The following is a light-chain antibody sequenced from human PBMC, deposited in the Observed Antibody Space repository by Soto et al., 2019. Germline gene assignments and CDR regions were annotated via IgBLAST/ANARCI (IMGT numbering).Light chain of an antibody. CDR3: QQYNSYSWT. CDR1: QSISSY. J-gene: IGKJ1*01. CDR2: KAS. V-gene: IGKV1-5*03. Sequence: DIQMTQSPSTMSASVGDRVTITCRASQSISSYLNWYQQKPGKAPKLLICKASSLESGVPSRFSGSGSGTEFTLTISSLQPDDFATYYCQQYNSYSWTFGQGTKVDIK.